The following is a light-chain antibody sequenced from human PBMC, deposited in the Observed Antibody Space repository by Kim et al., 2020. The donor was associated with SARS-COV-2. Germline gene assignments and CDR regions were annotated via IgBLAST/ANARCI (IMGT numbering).Light chain of an antibody. CDR1: KLGDKY. CDR2: QDS. J-gene: IGLJ1*01. CDR3: QAWDSSTAYV. V-gene: IGLV3-1*01. Sequence: VTPGQTASIPCSGDKLGDKYACWYQRKPGQSPVLGIYQDSKRPSGIPERFSGSNSGNTATLTISGTQAMDEADYYCQAWDSSTAYVFGTGTKVTVL.